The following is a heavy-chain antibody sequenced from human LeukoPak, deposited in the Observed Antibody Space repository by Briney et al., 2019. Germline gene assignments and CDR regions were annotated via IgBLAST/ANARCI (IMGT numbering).Heavy chain of an antibody. CDR1: GGTFSSYA. CDR2: IIPILGIA. J-gene: IGHJ4*02. V-gene: IGHV1-69*04. Sequence: GASVKVSCKASGGTFSSYAISWVRQAPGQGLEWMGRIIPILGIANYAQKFQGRVTITADTSTSTAYMELRSLRSDDTAVYYCARVRAYYYDSSGYYYPKDFDYWGQGTLVTVSS. D-gene: IGHD3-22*01. CDR3: ARVRAYYYDSSGYYYPKDFDY.